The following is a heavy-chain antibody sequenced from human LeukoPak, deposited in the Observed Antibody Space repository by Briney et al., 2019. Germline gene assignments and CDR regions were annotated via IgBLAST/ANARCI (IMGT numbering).Heavy chain of an antibody. J-gene: IGHJ4*02. Sequence: GGSLRLSCAASGFTFSDYYMSWIRQAPGKGLEWVSYISGSGSTIYYADSVKGRFTISRDNAKNSLYLQMNSLRGEDTAVYYCASDPARDYYDSSGYFRWVDYWGQGTLVTVSS. CDR2: ISGSGSTI. D-gene: IGHD3-22*01. CDR1: GFTFSDYY. CDR3: ASDPARDYYDSSGYFRWVDY. V-gene: IGHV3-11*01.